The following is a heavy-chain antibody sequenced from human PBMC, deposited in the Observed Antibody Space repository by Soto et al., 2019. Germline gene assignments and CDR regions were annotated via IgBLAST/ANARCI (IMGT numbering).Heavy chain of an antibody. Sequence: QVQLVESGGGVVQPGRSLRLSCAASGFTFSSYGMHWVRQAPGKGLEWVAVIWYDGSNKYYADSVKGRFTISRDNSKNTLYLQMNSLRAEDMAVYYCARGFYGSGSAFDYWGQGTLDTVSS. J-gene: IGHJ4*02. CDR2: IWYDGSNK. D-gene: IGHD3-10*01. V-gene: IGHV3-33*01. CDR3: ARGFYGSGSAFDY. CDR1: GFTFSSYG.